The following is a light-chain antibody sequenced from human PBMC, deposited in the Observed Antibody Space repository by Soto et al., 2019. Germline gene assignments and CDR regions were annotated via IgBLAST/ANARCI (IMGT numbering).Light chain of an antibody. Sequence: IQMTHSPASLSASVLYRVTITFRASQGISNHLAWYQQKPGKVPQLLIYTASTLQSGVPSRFSGSGSGTDFTLTISSLQPEDVATYYCQKYDGDPPTFGQGTKVDI. CDR2: TAS. CDR1: QGISNH. V-gene: IGKV1-27*01. J-gene: IGKJ1*01. CDR3: QKYDGDPPT.